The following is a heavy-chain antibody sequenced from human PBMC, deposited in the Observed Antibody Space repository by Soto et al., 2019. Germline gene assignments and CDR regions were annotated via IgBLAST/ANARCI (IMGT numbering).Heavy chain of an antibody. D-gene: IGHD1-26*01. V-gene: IGHV1-18*01. CDR1: GYTFTTYR. CDR2: ISPYKGDT. Sequence: QVQLVQSGAEVKKPGASVKVSCKASGYTFTTYRISWLRQAPGQGLEWMGWISPYKGDTNYAQKLQGRVTMTTDTSTSTVYMELRSLPSDDTAMYYCARDFTYSGSFHCDYWGQGTLVTVSS. CDR3: ARDFTYSGSFHCDY. J-gene: IGHJ4*02.